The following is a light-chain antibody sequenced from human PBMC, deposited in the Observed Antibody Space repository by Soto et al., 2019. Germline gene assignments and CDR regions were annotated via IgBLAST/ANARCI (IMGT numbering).Light chain of an antibody. CDR2: AVS. J-gene: IGLJ1*01. V-gene: IGLV2-11*01. CDR1: SVDIGGYNY. CDR3: CSYAPNRYL. Sequence: LTQPRSVSCSPGGSVTFSCTGTSVDIGGYNYVSMYQQHPDNAAKLMIYAVSNRPTGVPDRFSGTKSLNTGSLTISGLQTDDEANYYCCSYAPNRYLVXMGTKLTVL.